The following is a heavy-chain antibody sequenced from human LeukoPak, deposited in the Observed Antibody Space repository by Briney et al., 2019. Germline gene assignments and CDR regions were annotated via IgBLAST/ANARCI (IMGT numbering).Heavy chain of an antibody. J-gene: IGHJ4*02. CDR2: INSDGSST. V-gene: IGHV3-74*01. Sequence: PGGSLRLSCAASGFTFISYWMHWVRQAPGEGLLWVSRINSDGSSTSYADSVKGRFTISGDNAKNTLYLQMNSLRAEDTAVYYCARRRYTNSSSIFDYWGQGTLVTVSS. CDR3: ARRRYTNSSSIFDY. CDR1: GFTFISYW. D-gene: IGHD6-6*01.